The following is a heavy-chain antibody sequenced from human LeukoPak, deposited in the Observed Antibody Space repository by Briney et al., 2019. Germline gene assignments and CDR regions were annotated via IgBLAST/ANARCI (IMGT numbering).Heavy chain of an antibody. J-gene: IGHJ3*02. CDR3: AKDRPSGYDFWSGYSGSAFDI. D-gene: IGHD3-3*01. CDR1: GFTFSSYG. Sequence: GGSLRLSCAASGFTFSSYGMHWVRQAPGKGLEWVAFIRYDGSNKYYADSVKGRFTISRDNSKNTLYLQMNSLRAEDTAVYYCAKDRPSGYDFWSGYSGSAFDIWGQGTMVTVSS. CDR2: IRYDGSNK. V-gene: IGHV3-30*02.